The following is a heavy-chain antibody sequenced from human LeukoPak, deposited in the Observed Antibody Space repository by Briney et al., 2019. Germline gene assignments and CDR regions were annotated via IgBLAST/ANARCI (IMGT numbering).Heavy chain of an antibody. V-gene: IGHV3-11*04. J-gene: IGHJ5*02. CDR2: ISNSGSTI. CDR3: ARGQVRGYSGYSSNWFDP. CDR1: GFTFSDYS. D-gene: IGHD5-12*01. Sequence: GGSLRLSCAASGFTFSDYSMSWIRQAPGKGLEWVSYISNSGSTIYYADSVKGRFTISRDNAKNSLYLQMNSLRAEDTAVYYCARGQVRGYSGYSSNWFDPWGQGTLVTVSS.